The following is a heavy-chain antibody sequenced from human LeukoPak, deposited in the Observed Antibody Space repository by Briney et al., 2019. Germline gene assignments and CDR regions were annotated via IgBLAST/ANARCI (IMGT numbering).Heavy chain of an antibody. CDR2: ISAYNGNT. CDR3: ARDLYYYGSGSSGY. Sequence: GASVKVSCKASGGTFSSYAISWVRQAPGQGLEWMGWISAYNGNTNYAQKLQGRVTMTTDTSTSTAYMELRSLRSDDTAVYYCARDLYYYGSGSSGYWGQGTLVTVSS. J-gene: IGHJ4*02. CDR1: GGTFSSYA. D-gene: IGHD3-10*01. V-gene: IGHV1-18*01.